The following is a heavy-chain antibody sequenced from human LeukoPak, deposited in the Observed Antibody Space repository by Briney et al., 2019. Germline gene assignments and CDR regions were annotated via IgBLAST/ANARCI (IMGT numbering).Heavy chain of an antibody. CDR3: AQTGDKYGSFES. J-gene: IGHJ4*02. Sequence: GGSLRLSCAASGFTFNRSGMHWVRQAPGKGLEWVALIFYDGSNKYFADSVKGRFTISRDNSKSMLYLQMNSLRAEDTAVYYCAQTGDKYGSFESWGQGTLVTVSS. V-gene: IGHV3-33*01. CDR2: IFYDGSNK. D-gene: IGHD3-10*01. CDR1: GFTFNRSG.